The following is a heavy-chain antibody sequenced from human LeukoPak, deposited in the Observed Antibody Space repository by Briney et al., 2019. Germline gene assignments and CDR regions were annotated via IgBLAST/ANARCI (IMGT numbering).Heavy chain of an antibody. D-gene: IGHD3-3*01. J-gene: IGHJ4*02. CDR1: GGSISSYY. CDR2: IYHSGST. V-gene: IGHV4-59*12. CDR3: ARGSPPIFGVVIYYFDY. Sequence: SSETLSLTCTVSGGSISSYYWSWIRQPPGKGLEWIGYIYHSGSTYYNPSLKSRVTISVDRSKNQFSLKLSSVTAADTAVYYCARGSPPIFGVVIYYFDYWGQGTLVTVSS.